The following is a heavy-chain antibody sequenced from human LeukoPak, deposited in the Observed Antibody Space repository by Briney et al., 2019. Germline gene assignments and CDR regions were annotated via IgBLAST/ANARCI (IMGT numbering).Heavy chain of an antibody. CDR2: INHSGST. J-gene: IGHJ4*02. CDR3: ARRFRGGFDY. CDR1: GVSFSGYY. V-gene: IGHV4-34*01. D-gene: IGHD3-10*01. Sequence: KASETLSLTCAVYGVSFSGYYWSWIRQPPGKGLEWIGEINHSGSTNYNPSLKSRVTISVDTSKNQFSLKLSSVTAADTAVYYCARRFRGGFDYWGQGTLVTVSS.